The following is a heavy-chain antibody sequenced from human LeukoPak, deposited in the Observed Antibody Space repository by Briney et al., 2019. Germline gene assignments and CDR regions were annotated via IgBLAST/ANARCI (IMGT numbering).Heavy chain of an antibody. Sequence: GGSLRLSCAASGFTFSSYWMHWVRQVPGKGLVWVARINPGGSSITYADSVKGRFTISRDNAKNTLYLQMDSLRAEDTGVYYCARSNQADDCWGQGTLVTVSS. CDR3: ARSNQADDC. V-gene: IGHV3-74*01. D-gene: IGHD1-14*01. J-gene: IGHJ4*02. CDR2: INPGGSSI. CDR1: GFTFSSYW.